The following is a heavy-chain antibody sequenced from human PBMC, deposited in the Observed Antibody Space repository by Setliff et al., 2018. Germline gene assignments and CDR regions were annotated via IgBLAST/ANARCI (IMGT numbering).Heavy chain of an antibody. Sequence: PSETLSLTCTVSGGSISSGSYYWSWIRQPAGKGLEWIGHIYTSGSTNYNPSLKSRVTISVDTSKNQFSLKLRTVTAADTAVYYCARGLGAPVYFNWFDPWGQGTLVTVSS. CDR2: IYTSGST. CDR3: ARGLGAPVYFNWFDP. J-gene: IGHJ5*02. CDR1: GGSISSGSYY. D-gene: IGHD3-3*01. V-gene: IGHV4-61*09.